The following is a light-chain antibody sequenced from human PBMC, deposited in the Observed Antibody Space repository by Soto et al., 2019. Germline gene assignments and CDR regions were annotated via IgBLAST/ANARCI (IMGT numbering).Light chain of an antibody. J-gene: IGLJ3*02. CDR3: VLYIGTWV. CDR2: DDS. CDR1: NIGSKS. V-gene: IGLV3-21*02. Sequence: SYELTQPPSVSVAPGQTARITCGGNNIGSKSVHWYQQKPGQAPVLVVYDDSDRPSGIPDRFSGSILGNKAALTITGAQADDESDYYCVLYIGTWVFGGGTKLTVL.